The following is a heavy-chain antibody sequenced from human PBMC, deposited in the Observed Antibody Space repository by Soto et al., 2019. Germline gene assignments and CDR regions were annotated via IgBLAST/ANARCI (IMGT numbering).Heavy chain of an antibody. CDR1: GFTFSSYG. CDR2: IWYDGSNK. Sequence: QVQLVESGGGVVQPGRSLRLSCAASGFTFSSYGMHWVRQAPGKGLEWVAAIWYDGSNKYYADSVKGRFTIARDNSKNMLYLQMNGLRAEDTAVYYCARVVGAYGAIDYWGQGTLVTVSS. V-gene: IGHV3-33*01. D-gene: IGHD4-17*01. CDR3: ARVVGAYGAIDY. J-gene: IGHJ4*02.